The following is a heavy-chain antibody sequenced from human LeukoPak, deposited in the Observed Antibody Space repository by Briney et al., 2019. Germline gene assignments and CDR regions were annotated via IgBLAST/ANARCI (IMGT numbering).Heavy chain of an antibody. CDR1: GGSISSSNW. Sequence: PSETLSLTCAVSGGSISSSNWWSWVRQPPGKGLEWIGEIYHSGSTNYNPSLKSRVTISVDTSKNQFSLKLSSVTAADTAVYYCAREKIAAAGTQGKGYYYYMDVWGKGTTVTISS. CDR2: IYHSGST. D-gene: IGHD6-13*01. V-gene: IGHV4-4*02. J-gene: IGHJ6*03. CDR3: AREKIAAAGTQGKGYYYYMDV.